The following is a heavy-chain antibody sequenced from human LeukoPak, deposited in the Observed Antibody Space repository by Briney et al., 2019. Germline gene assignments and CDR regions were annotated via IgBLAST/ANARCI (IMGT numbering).Heavy chain of an antibody. Sequence: SETLSLTCTVSGGSISSYYWSWIRQPPGKGLEWIGYIYYSGSTNYNPSLKSRVTISVDTSKNQFSLKLSSVTAADTAVYYCARFYKGRDGYSLGYYFDYWGQGTLVTVSS. CDR3: ARFYKGRDGYSLGYYFDY. V-gene: IGHV4-59*01. D-gene: IGHD5-24*01. CDR2: IYYSGST. CDR1: GGSISSYY. J-gene: IGHJ4*02.